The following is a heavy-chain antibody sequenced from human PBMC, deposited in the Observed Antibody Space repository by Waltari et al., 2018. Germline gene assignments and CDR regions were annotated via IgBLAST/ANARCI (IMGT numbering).Heavy chain of an antibody. V-gene: IGHV1-69-2*01. D-gene: IGHD2-2*01. CDR1: GYTFTDYY. Sequence: EVQLVQSGAEVKKPGATVKISCKVSGYTFTDYYMHWVQQAPGKGLEWMGLVDPEDGETIYAEKFQGRVTITAETSTDTAYMELSSVTAADTAVYYCARDGDFGCSSTSCYQVYFDLWGRGTLVTVSS. J-gene: IGHJ2*01. CDR3: ARDGDFGCSSTSCYQVYFDL. CDR2: VDPEDGET.